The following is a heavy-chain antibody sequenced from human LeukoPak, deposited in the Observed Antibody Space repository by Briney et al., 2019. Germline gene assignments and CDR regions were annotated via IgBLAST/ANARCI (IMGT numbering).Heavy chain of an antibody. D-gene: IGHD4-17*01. CDR1: GGSMNNYY. V-gene: IGHV4-59*01. J-gene: IGHJ5*02. Sequence: SETLSLTCTVSGGSMNNYYWSWIRQPSGKGLEWIGYISYSGSTNYNPSLRSRVTISVDTSKNQFSLKLSSVTAADTALYYCARYDYGDCWFDPWGQGTLVTVSS. CDR3: ARYDYGDCWFDP. CDR2: ISYSGST.